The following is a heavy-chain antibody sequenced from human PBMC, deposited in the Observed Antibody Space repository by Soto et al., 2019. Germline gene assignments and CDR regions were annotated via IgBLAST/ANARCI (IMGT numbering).Heavy chain of an antibody. D-gene: IGHD4-17*01. CDR3: ARSDGDYSLYYYYAVDS. CDR2: MNPNSGNT. J-gene: IGHJ6*02. V-gene: IGHV1-8*01. CDR1: GYTFASYD. Sequence: ASVKVSCKASGYTFASYDINWVRQATGHGLEWMGWMNPNSGNTAYAQQFQGRVTMARNTSISTAYMELSSLRSEDTAVYYCARSDGDYSLYYYYAVDSWGQGTTVTVSS.